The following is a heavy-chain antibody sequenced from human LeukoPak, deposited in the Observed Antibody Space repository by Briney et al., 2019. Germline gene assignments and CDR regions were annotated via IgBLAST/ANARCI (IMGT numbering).Heavy chain of an antibody. J-gene: IGHJ5*02. V-gene: IGHV4-34*01. Sequence: PSETLSLTCAVYGGSFSGYYWSWIRQPPGKGLEWIGSIYYSGSTYYNPSLKSRVTISVDTSKNQFSLKLSSVTAADTAVYYCAVGPDYYGSGRLRNWFDPWGQGTLVTVSS. D-gene: IGHD3-10*01. CDR2: IYYSGST. CDR1: GGSFSGYY. CDR3: AVGPDYYGSGRLRNWFDP.